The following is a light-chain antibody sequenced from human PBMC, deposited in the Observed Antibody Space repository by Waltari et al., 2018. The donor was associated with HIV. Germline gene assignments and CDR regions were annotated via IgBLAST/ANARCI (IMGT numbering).Light chain of an antibody. CDR3: QQYDYWPPWT. CDR2: GAS. J-gene: IGKJ1*01. CDR1: QSVRTN. Sequence: EVLLTQSPATLSVSPGDRTTLSCRASQSVRTNLAWYQQRPGQPPRLLIYGASTRATGIAARFSGSGSGTDFTLTINSLQSEDYAVYYCQQYDYWPPWTFGQGTKVEMK. V-gene: IGKV3-15*01.